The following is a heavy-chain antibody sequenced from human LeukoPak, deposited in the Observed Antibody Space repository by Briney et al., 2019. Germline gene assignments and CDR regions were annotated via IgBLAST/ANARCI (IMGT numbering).Heavy chain of an antibody. CDR3: ARDGYSSSWYPDY. D-gene: IGHD6-13*01. V-gene: IGHV1-18*01. CDR1: GYTLTSDG. J-gene: IGHJ4*02. CDR2: ISGYNGNT. Sequence: ASVKVSCKASGYTLTSDGISWVRQAPGQGLEWMGWISGYNGNTNYAQKLQGRVTMTTDTSTSTAYMELKSLRSDDTAVFYCARDGYSSSWYPDYWGQGTLVTVSS.